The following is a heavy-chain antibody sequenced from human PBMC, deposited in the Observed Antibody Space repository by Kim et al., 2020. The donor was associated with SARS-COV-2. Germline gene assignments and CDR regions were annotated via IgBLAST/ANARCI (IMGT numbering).Heavy chain of an antibody. Sequence: GGSLRLSCAASGFTFSSYEMNWVRQAPGKGLEWVSYISSSGSTIYYADSVKGRFTISRDNAKNSLYLQMNSLRAEDTAVYYCARDRLRRGEWELLGGAFDYWGQGTLVTVSS. J-gene: IGHJ4*02. D-gene: IGHD1-26*01. CDR3: ARDRLRRGEWELLGGAFDY. CDR1: GFTFSSYE. V-gene: IGHV3-48*03. CDR2: ISSSGSTI.